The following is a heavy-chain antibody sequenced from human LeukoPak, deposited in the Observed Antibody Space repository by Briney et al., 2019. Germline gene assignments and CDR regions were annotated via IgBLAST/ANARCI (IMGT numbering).Heavy chain of an antibody. CDR3: ARAPPLIAVAGLAY. CDR1: GYTLTSYG. J-gene: IGHJ4*02. D-gene: IGHD6-19*01. Sequence: ASVKVSCKASGYTLTSYGFSWVRQAPGQGLEWMGWISTYNGNTNYAQSFQGRVAMTTDTSTTTTYMELRSLRSDDTAVYYCARAPPLIAVAGLAYWGQGTLVTVSS. CDR2: ISTYNGNT. V-gene: IGHV1-18*01.